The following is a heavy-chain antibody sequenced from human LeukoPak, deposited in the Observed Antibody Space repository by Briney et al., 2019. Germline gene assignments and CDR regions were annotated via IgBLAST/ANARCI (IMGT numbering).Heavy chain of an antibody. Sequence: GSLRLSCAASGFTFSDYGMHWVRQAPGMGLEWVAGVWHDGSNKNYAASVKGRFTISRDSSKNTLYLQMNSLRAEDTAVYYCARGPVSIFGVHPNYYIMDVWGQGTTVIVSS. CDR2: VWHDGSNK. CDR3: ARGPVSIFGVHPNYYIMDV. D-gene: IGHD3-3*01. CDR1: GFTFSDYG. V-gene: IGHV3-33*01. J-gene: IGHJ6*02.